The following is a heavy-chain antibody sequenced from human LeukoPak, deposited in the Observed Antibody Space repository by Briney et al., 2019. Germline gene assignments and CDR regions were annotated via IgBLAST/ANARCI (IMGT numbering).Heavy chain of an antibody. CDR1: GGSISSGSYY. D-gene: IGHD3-22*01. CDR3: VRDTVYGYYDY. J-gene: IGHJ4*02. V-gene: IGHV4-61*02. Sequence: PSETLSLTCAVSGGSISSGSYYWSWIRQPAGKGLEWIGRIYTSGSTNYNPSLKSRVTISVDTSKNQFSLKLSSVTAADTAVYYCVRDTVYGYYDYWGQGTLVTASS. CDR2: IYTSGST.